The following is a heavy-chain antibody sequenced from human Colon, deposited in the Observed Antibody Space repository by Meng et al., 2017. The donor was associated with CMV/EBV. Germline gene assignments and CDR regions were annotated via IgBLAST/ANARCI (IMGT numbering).Heavy chain of an antibody. D-gene: IGHD4-11*01. CDR2: IIWNGDMT. J-gene: IGHJ4*02. CDR3: AREKDYNNHRFDF. V-gene: IGHV3-20*04. CDR1: GFTFSSYW. Sequence: GESLKISCAASGFTFSSYWMHWVRQAPGKGLEWVADIIWNGDMTGYAGSVRGRFTISRDNAKNSLYLQMNNLRADDTALYYCAREKDYNNHRFDFWGQGTQVTVSS.